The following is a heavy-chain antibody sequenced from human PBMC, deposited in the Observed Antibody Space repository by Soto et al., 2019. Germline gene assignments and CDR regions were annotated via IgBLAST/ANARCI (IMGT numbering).Heavy chain of an antibody. CDR1: GGSISSGDYY. Sequence: QVQLQESGPGLVKPSQTLSLTCTVSGGSISSGDYYWSWISQPPGKGLEWIGYIYYSGSTYYNPSLKSRVTISVDPSKTQFYLKLSSVTAEDTAVYYCARARGARYFDYWVQGTLVTVSS. J-gene: IGHJ4*02. CDR2: IYYSGST. D-gene: IGHD2-15*01. V-gene: IGHV4-30-4*01. CDR3: ARARGARYFDY.